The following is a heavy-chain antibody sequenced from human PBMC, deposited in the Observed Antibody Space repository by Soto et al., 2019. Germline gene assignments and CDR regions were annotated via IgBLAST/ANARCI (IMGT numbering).Heavy chain of an antibody. Sequence: QVQLQEMRPGLVKPSQTLTATCTVSGDSVNSAYWSWIRQLPGKGLEWMGNMYHTGRTFYNPSLNSRLAISTHTSITLFSLKLRSVTASDTAVYYCARTDAYNSSFFDSWGQGTAFTVSS. V-gene: IGHV4-31*03. CDR3: ARTDAYNSSFFDS. CDR2: MYHTGRT. CDR1: GDSVNSAY. J-gene: IGHJ4*02. D-gene: IGHD6-6*01.